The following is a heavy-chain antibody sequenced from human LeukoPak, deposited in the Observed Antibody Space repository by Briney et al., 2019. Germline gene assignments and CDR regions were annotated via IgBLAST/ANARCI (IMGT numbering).Heavy chain of an antibody. J-gene: IGHJ4*02. D-gene: IGHD6-13*01. CDR3: ARVLSIAAAGNLLNY. CDR2: INPNSGGT. V-gene: IGHV1-2*02. Sequence: ASVKVSCKASGYTFTGYYMHWVRQAPEQGLEWMGWINPNSGGTNYAQKFQGRVTMTRDTSISTAYMELSRLRSDDTAVYYCARVLSIAAAGNLLNYWGQGTLVTVSS. CDR1: GYTFTGYY.